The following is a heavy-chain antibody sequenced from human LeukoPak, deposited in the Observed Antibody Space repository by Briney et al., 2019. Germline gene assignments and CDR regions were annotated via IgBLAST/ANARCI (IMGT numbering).Heavy chain of an antibody. Sequence: PSQTLPLTCTVSGGSISSGSYYWSWLRQPAGKGLEWIGRIYTSGSTNYNPSLKSRVTISVDTSKNQFSLKLSSVTAADTAVYYCGFGDYYWGQGTLVTVSS. CDR2: IYTSGST. CDR1: GGSISSGSYY. J-gene: IGHJ4*02. V-gene: IGHV4-61*02. D-gene: IGHD4-17*01. CDR3: GFGDYY.